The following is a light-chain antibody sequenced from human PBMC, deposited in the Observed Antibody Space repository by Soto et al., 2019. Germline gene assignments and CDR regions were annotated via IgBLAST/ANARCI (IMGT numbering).Light chain of an antibody. Sequence: IQMTQSPSSLSASLGDRVTITCRASQGIGNDLGWYQQKPGTAPKPLIYAAFSLQRGVPSRFSGSGSGTDFTLTISSLQPEDVATYYCQKYNSAPWTFGQGTKVDIK. CDR1: QGIGND. CDR2: AAF. CDR3: QKYNSAPWT. J-gene: IGKJ1*01. V-gene: IGKV1-6*01.